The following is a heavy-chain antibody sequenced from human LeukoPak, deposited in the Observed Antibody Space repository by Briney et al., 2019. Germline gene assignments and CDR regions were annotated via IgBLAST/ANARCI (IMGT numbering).Heavy chain of an antibody. CDR3: ARLKWLRINWFDP. J-gene: IGHJ5*02. V-gene: IGHV4-59*08. D-gene: IGHD5-12*01. CDR1: GGSISSYY. CDR2: IYYSGST. Sequence: SETLSLTCTVSGGSISSYYWSWIRQPPGKGLEWIGYIYYSGSTNYNPSLKSRVTISVDTSKNQFSLKLSSVTAADAAVYYCARLKWLRINWFDPWGQGTLVTVSS.